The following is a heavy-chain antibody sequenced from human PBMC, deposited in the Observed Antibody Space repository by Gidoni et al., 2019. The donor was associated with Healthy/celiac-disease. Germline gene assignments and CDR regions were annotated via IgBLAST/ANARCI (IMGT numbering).Heavy chain of an antibody. D-gene: IGHD3-22*01. CDR3: ARLGDSSGSLMAFDI. CDR2: IYSGGST. J-gene: IGHJ3*02. Sequence: EVQLVESGGGLIQPGGSLSLSCAASGFTVSSNYMSWVRQAPGKGLEWVSVIYSGGSTYYADSGKGRFTISRDNSKNTLYLQMNSLRAEDTAVYYCARLGDSSGSLMAFDIWGQGTMVTVSS. CDR1: GFTVSSNY. V-gene: IGHV3-53*01.